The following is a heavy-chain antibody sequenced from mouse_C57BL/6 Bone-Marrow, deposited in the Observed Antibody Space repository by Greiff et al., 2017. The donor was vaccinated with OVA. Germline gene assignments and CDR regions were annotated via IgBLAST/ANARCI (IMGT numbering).Heavy chain of an antibody. V-gene: IGHV1-69*01. CDR1: GYTFTSYW. CDR3: ARDGGPWFAY. D-gene: IGHD1-1*01. CDR2: IDPSDSYT. Sequence: VQLQQPGAELVMPGASVKLSCKASGYTFTSYWMHWVKQRPGQGLEWIGEIDPSDSYTNYNQKFKGKSTLTVDKSSSTAYMQISSLTSEDSAVYYCARDGGPWFAYWGQGTLVTVSA. J-gene: IGHJ3*01.